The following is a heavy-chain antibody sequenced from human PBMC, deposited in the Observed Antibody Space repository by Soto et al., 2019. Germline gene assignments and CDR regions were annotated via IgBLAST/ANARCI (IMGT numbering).Heavy chain of an antibody. CDR1: GYSFTSYW. Sequence: PGESLKISCKGSGYSFTSYWIGWVRQMPGKGLEWMGIIYPGDSDTRYSPSFQGQVTISADKSISTAYLQWSSLKASDTAMYYCAAIAVAGSYPLDYYYYYGMDVWGQGTTVTVSS. CDR2: IYPGDSDT. D-gene: IGHD6-19*01. CDR3: AAIAVAGSYPLDYYYYYGMDV. J-gene: IGHJ6*02. V-gene: IGHV5-51*01.